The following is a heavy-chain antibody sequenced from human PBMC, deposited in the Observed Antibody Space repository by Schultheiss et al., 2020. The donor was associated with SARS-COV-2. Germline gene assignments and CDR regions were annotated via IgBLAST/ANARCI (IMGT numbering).Heavy chain of an antibody. J-gene: IGHJ6*02. CDR2: IYYSGST. CDR1: GGSISSYY. D-gene: IGHD2-2*01. Sequence: SQTLSLTCTVSGGSISSYYWSWIRQPPGKGLEWIGYIYYSGSTNYNPSLKSRVTISVDTSKNQFSLKLSSVTAADTAVYYCARGYCSSTSCRPRVYYYYGMDVWGQGTTVTVSS. V-gene: IGHV4-59*12. CDR3: ARGYCSSTSCRPRVYYYYGMDV.